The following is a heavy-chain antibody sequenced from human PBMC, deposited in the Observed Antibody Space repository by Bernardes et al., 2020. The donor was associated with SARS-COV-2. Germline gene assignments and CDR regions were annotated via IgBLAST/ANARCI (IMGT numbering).Heavy chain of an antibody. D-gene: IGHD1-26*01. V-gene: IGHV3-49*04. CDR2: IRSKPYGGTT. CDR1: GFTFANYA. CDR3: AGSFYAFYLDY. J-gene: IGHJ4*02. Sequence: GGSLRLSCATSGFTFANYAMTWVRQAPGKGLEWVGVIRSKPYGGTTEYAASVKGRFIISRDDSKSFVYLQMNSLKIEDTAVYFCAGSFYAFYLDYWGQGTLVTVSS.